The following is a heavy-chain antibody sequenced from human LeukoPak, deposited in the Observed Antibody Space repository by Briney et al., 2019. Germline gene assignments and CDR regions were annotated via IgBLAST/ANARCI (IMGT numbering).Heavy chain of an antibody. Sequence: ASEKVSCKASGYTFTSYGISWVRQAPGQGLEWMGWISAYNGNTNYAQKLQGRVTMTTDTSTSTAYMELRSLRSEDTAVYYCARANDFWSGYYYGMDVWGQGTTVTVSS. CDR1: GYTFTSYG. CDR2: ISAYNGNT. CDR3: ARANDFWSGYYYGMDV. D-gene: IGHD3-3*01. J-gene: IGHJ6*02. V-gene: IGHV1-18*01.